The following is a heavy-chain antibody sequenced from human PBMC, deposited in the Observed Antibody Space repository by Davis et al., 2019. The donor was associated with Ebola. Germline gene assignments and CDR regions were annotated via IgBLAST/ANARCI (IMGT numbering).Heavy chain of an antibody. Sequence: SETLSLTCTVSGGSISSSSYYWGWIRQPPGKGLEWIGEINHSGSTNYNPSLKSRVTISVDTSKNQFSLKLSSVTAADTAVYYCARGRDIYPRRYYYYGMDVWGQGTTVTVSS. V-gene: IGHV4-39*07. J-gene: IGHJ6*02. D-gene: IGHD3-9*01. CDR3: ARGRDIYPRRYYYYGMDV. CDR2: INHSGST. CDR1: GGSISSSSYY.